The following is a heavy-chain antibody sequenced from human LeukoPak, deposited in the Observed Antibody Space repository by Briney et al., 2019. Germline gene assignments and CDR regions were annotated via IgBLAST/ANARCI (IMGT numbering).Heavy chain of an antibody. CDR1: GGSISSGSYY. V-gene: IGHV4-61*02. J-gene: IGHJ5*02. D-gene: IGHD2-2*02. CDR2: IYTSGST. Sequence: KPSETLSPTCTVSGGSISSGSYYWSWIRQPAGRGLEWIGRIYTSGSTNYNPSLKSRVTISVDTSKNQFSLKLSSVTAADTAVYYCARELVVPAAIGWFDPWGQGTLVTVSS. CDR3: ARELVVPAAIGWFDP.